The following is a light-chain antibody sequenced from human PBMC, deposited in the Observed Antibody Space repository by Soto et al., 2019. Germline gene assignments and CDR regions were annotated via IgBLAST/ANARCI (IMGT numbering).Light chain of an antibody. CDR3: TSYAGTYSFFYV. J-gene: IGLJ1*01. CDR2: EVS. V-gene: IGLV2-8*01. Sequence: QSVLTQPPSASGAPRQSVPISCTGTSSDVGAYNYVSWYQQLPGKAPKLIIYEVSKRPSGVPDRFSGSKSGNTASLTVSGLQAEDEADYYCTSYAGTYSFFYVFGTGTKVTVL. CDR1: SSDVGAYNY.